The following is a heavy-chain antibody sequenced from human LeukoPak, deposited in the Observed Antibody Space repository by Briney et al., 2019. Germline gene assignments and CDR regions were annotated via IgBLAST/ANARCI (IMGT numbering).Heavy chain of an antibody. CDR3: ARDGSSSWIFDY. J-gene: IGHJ4*02. CDR2: IYSGGST. V-gene: IGHV3-66*01. D-gene: IGHD6-13*01. CDR1: GFTVSSNY. Sequence: GGSLRLSCAASGFTVSSNYMSWVRQAPGKGLEWVSVIYSGGSTYYSDSVKGRFTISRDNSKNTLYLQMNSLRAEDTAVYYCARDGSSSWIFDYWGQGTLVTVSS.